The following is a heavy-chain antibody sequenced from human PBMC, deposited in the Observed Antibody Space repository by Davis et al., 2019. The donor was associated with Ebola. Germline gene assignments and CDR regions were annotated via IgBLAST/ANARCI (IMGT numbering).Heavy chain of an antibody. CDR3: ARASLGYCSSTSCYDYYGMDV. Sequence: PGGSLRLSCAASGFTFSDYYMSWIRQAPGKGLEWVSYISSSSSYTNYADSVKGRFTISRDNAKNSLYLQMNSLRAEDTAVYYCARASLGYCSSTSCYDYYGMDVWGQGTTVTVSS. V-gene: IGHV3-11*05. CDR1: GFTFSDYY. CDR2: ISSSSSYT. J-gene: IGHJ6*02. D-gene: IGHD2-2*01.